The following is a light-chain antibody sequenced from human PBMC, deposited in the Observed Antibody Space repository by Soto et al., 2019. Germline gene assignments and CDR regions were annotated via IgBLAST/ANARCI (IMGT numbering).Light chain of an antibody. J-gene: IGKJ1*01. CDR1: QSFRGL. CDR3: QQYGSSPWT. CDR2: GTS. Sequence: EVVLTQSPVTLSLSPGERATLSCRASQSFRGLLAWYQQKPGQAPRLLIYGTSSRATGIPDRFSGSGSGTDFTLTINRLEPEDFVIYYCQQYGSSPWTFGQGTKVEIK. V-gene: IGKV3-20*01.